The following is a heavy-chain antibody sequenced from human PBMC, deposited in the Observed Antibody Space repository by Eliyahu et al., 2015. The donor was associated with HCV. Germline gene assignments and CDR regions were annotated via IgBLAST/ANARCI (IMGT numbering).Heavy chain of an antibody. CDR1: GFTVSKAY. J-gene: IGHJ2*01. D-gene: IGHD2-15*01. V-gene: IGHV3-66*01. CDR2: LYXSGQT. Sequence: CPLSGFTVSKAYMSWVRQAPGKGLXXVSILYXSGQTYYADSLQXRXTXSRDSSKNTLFLQLNNLRAEDTALYYCARNSYDIRYGYYFDLWGRCTLVTVSS. CDR3: ARNSYDIRYGYYFDL.